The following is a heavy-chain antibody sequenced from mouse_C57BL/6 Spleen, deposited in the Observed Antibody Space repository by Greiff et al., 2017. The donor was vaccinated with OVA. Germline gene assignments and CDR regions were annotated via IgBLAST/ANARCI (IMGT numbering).Heavy chain of an antibody. Sequence: QVHVKQSGTELVKPGASVKLSCKASGYTFTSYWMHWVKQRPGQGLEWIGNINPSNGGTNYNEKFKSKATLTVDKSSSTAYMQLSSLTSEDSAVYYGARSDYYGSEGYFDVWGTGTTVTVSS. J-gene: IGHJ1*03. CDR3: ARSDYYGSEGYFDV. CDR1: GYTFTSYW. D-gene: IGHD1-1*01. CDR2: INPSNGGT. V-gene: IGHV1-53*01.